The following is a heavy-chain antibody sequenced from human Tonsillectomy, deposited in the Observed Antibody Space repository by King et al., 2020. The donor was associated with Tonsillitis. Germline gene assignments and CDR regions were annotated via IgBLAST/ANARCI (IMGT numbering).Heavy chain of an antibody. Sequence: TLKESGPTLVKPTQTLTLTCTFSGFSLSTSGVGVGWIRQPPGKALEWLALIYWDDDKRYSPSLKGRLTITKDTSKNQVVLTMTNMDPVDTATYYCANRRVLYCSSTSCYPGNNWFDPWGQGTLVTVSS. CDR3: ANRRVLYCSSTSCYPGNNWFDP. J-gene: IGHJ5*02. D-gene: IGHD2-2*01. CDR2: IYWDDDK. CDR1: GFSLSTSGVG. V-gene: IGHV2-5*02.